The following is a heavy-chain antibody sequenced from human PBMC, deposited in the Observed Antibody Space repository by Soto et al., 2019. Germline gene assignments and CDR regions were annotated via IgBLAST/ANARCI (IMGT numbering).Heavy chain of an antibody. CDR3: ATRRGCRNGVCYSGGYYYAMDV. CDR1: GISSTDDY. D-gene: IGHD2-8*01. CDR2: LNHGGGT. J-gene: IGHJ6*02. Sequence: SATLSLSCKVYGISSTDDYWRSISQPPREGLEWVGVLNHGGGTKKNPSIKSRVTISVETSKNQFSLRLNSVTAADTAVYYCATRRGCRNGVCYSGGYYYAMDVWGQGTTVT. V-gene: IGHV4-34*01.